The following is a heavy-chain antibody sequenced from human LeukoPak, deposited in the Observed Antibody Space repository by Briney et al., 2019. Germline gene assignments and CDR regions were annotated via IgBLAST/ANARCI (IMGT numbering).Heavy chain of an antibody. CDR2: IYSGGST. CDR3: ARDFLLLGGSSWRDPFGY. J-gene: IGHJ4*02. Sequence: QPGGSLRLSCAASGFTVSSNYMSWVRQAPGKGLEWVSVIYSGGSTYYADSVKGRFTISRDNSKNTLYLRMNSLRAEDTAVYYCARDFLLLGGSSWRDPFGYWGQGTLVTVSS. D-gene: IGHD6-13*01. CDR1: GFTVSSNY. V-gene: IGHV3-66*01.